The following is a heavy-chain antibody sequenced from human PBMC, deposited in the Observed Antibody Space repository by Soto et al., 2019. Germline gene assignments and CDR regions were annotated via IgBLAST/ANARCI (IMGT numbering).Heavy chain of an antibody. V-gene: IGHV4-61*01. CDR1: GGSVSSGSYY. CDR3: ARGPDYSNWWFDP. J-gene: IGHJ5*02. CDR2: IYYSGST. Sequence: QVQLQESGPGLVKPSETLSLTCTVSGGSVSSGSYYWSWIRQPPGKGLEWIGYIYYSGSTNYNPSLKSRVTISVDTSKNQFSLKLSSVTAADTAVYYGARGPDYSNWWFDPWGQGTLVTVSS. D-gene: IGHD4-4*01.